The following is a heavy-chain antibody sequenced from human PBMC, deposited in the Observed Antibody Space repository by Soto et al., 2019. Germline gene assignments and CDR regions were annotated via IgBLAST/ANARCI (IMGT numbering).Heavy chain of an antibody. CDR3: ARQQVTTGLDY. J-gene: IGHJ4*02. D-gene: IGHD4-4*01. Sequence: SETLSLTCTVSGGSISSYYWSWIRQPPGKGLEWIGYIYYSGSTNYNPSLKSRVTISVDTSKNQFSLKLSSVTAADTAVYYCARQQVTTGLDYWGKGTLVTVSS. CDR2: IYYSGST. V-gene: IGHV4-59*08. CDR1: GGSISSYY.